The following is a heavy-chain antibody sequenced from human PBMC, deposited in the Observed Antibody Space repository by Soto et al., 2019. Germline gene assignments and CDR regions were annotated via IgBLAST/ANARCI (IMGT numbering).Heavy chain of an antibody. V-gene: IGHV3-7*03. J-gene: IGHJ6*02. Sequence: EVQLVESGGGSVQPGESLRLSCLASGFSFSTYWMSWVRQAPGKGLEWVARIKQDGGEKYYVDSVKGRFTVSRDNAKSSLYLQLHTLSADDAGIYYGVRDQFILPADDFYYGVDVWGQGTTVTVSS. CDR3: VRDQFILPADDFYYGVDV. CDR1: GFSFSTYW. CDR2: IKQDGGEK.